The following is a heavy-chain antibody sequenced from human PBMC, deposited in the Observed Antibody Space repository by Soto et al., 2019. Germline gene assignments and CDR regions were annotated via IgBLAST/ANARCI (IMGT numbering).Heavy chain of an antibody. CDR1: GFVYSQYA. V-gene: IGHV3-33*01. Sequence: VQLVESGGGVVQPGRSLRLSCEASGFVYSQYAMHWVRQAPGKGPEWVALIWNDGSQKNYVDCVKGRFTLSRENSKNTLTLQMNSRRADDTAMYFCVRGIPSQYSSTWLDWHFDLWGPGALVTVSS. J-gene: IGHJ2*01. D-gene: IGHD6-13*01. CDR2: IWNDGSQK. CDR3: VRGIPSQYSSTWLDWHFDL.